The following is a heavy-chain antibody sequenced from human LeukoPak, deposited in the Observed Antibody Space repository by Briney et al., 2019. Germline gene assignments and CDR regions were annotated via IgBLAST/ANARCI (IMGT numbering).Heavy chain of an antibody. CDR3: ARNVLLWFGEREGAFDI. D-gene: IGHD3-10*01. V-gene: IGHV4-59*08. CDR1: GGSISSYY. Sequence: PSETLSLTCTVSGGSISSYYWSWIRQPPGKGLEWIGYIYYSGSTNYNPSLKSRVTISVNTSKNQFSLKLSSVTAADTAVYYCARNVLLWFGEREGAFDIWGQGTMVTVSS. CDR2: IYYSGST. J-gene: IGHJ3*02.